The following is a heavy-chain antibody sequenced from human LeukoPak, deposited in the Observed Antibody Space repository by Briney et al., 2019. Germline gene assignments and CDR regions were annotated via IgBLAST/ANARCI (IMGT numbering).Heavy chain of an antibody. CDR2: IYTSGST. V-gene: IGHV4-61*02. Sequence: SETLSLTCTVSGGSLSSGSYYWSWIRQPAGKGLEWIGRIYTSGSTNYNPSLKSRVTISVDTSKNQFSLKLSSVTAADTAVYYCARLSSSWDFYYYMDVWGKGTTVTVSS. CDR3: ARLSSSWDFYYYMDV. CDR1: GGSLSSGSYY. J-gene: IGHJ6*03. D-gene: IGHD6-13*01.